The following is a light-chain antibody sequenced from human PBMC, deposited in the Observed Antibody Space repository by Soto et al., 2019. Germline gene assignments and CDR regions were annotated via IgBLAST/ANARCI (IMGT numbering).Light chain of an antibody. CDR3: AAWDDSLNSVI. CDR2: TNT. CDR1: RSNIGTNP. J-gene: IGLJ2*01. V-gene: IGLV1-44*01. Sequence: QSVLTQPPSASGTPGQSVSISCSGSRSNIGTNPVNWYQQLPGTAPKLLFYTNTQRPSGVPDRFSASKSGTSASLAISGLQSEVEADYYCAAWDDSLNSVIFGGGTKLTVL.